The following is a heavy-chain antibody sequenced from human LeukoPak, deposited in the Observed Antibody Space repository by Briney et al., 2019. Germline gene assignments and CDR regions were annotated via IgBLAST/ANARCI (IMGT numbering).Heavy chain of an antibody. CDR1: GFTFSSYT. J-gene: IGHJ4*02. V-gene: IGHV3-21*01. D-gene: IGHD3-16*01. Sequence: GGSLRLSCAASGFTFSSYTMDWVRQAPGKGLEWVSSISSGSGYIYYADSVRGRFTISRDNAKNSLYLQMNSLRAEDTAVYYCARGNYYDAWGRGTLVTVSS. CDR2: ISSGSGYI. CDR3: ARGNYYDA.